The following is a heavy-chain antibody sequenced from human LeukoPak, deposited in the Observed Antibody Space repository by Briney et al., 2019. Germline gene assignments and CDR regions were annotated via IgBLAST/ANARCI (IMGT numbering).Heavy chain of an antibody. CDR3: AKVAMTTVTVYFDY. J-gene: IGHJ4*02. D-gene: IGHD4-17*01. V-gene: IGHV3-23*01. CDR2: ISTSGGNT. Sequence: PGGSLRLSCAASGXASSSYAMSWVRQAPGKGLEWVSAISTSGGNTYYADSVKGRFTVSRDNSKNTLYLQMNGLRAEDTAVYYCAKVAMTTVTVYFDYWGQGTLVTVSS. CDR1: GXASSSYA.